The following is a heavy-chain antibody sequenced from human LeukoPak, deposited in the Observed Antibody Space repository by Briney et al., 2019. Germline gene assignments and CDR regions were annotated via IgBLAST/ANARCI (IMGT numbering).Heavy chain of an antibody. J-gene: IGHJ4*02. Sequence: SETLSLTCTVSGGSISSSSYYWGWIRQPPGKGLEWIGSIYYSGSTYYNPSLKSRVTISVDTSKNQFSLKLSSVTAADTAVYYCAREGSGSGNDYWGQGTLVTVSS. D-gene: IGHD3-10*01. CDR1: GGSISSSSYY. CDR2: IYYSGST. CDR3: AREGSGSGNDY. V-gene: IGHV4-39*07.